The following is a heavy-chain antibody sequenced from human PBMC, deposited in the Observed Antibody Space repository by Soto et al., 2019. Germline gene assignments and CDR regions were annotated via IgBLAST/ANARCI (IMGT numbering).Heavy chain of an antibody. CDR3: ARREIQGPIDY. CDR1: GYSISSSNW. CDR2: IYYSGTT. Sequence: QVQLQESGPGLVKPSDTLSLTCAVSGYSISSSNWWGWIRQHPGKGLEWIGYIYYSGTTSYNPSLQSRVTMSVDTSKNQFSLKLTSVTAVDTAVYYCARREIQGPIDYWGQGTLVTVSS. D-gene: IGHD1-26*01. J-gene: IGHJ4*02. V-gene: IGHV4-28*01.